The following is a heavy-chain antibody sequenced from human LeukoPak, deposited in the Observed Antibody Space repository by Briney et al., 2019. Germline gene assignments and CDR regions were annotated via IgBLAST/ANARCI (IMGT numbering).Heavy chain of an antibody. CDR2: IRYDGSNN. CDR3: AKGLGNYFDH. CDR1: GFTFSSYA. J-gene: IGHJ4*02. Sequence: GGSLRLSCAASGFTFSSYAMSWVRQAPGKGLEWVSFIRYDGSNNYYGDAVRGRFTISRDNSKNTLYLQMDSLRPEDTAVYYCAKGLGNYFDHWGQGTLVTVPS. D-gene: IGHD7-27*01. V-gene: IGHV3-30*02.